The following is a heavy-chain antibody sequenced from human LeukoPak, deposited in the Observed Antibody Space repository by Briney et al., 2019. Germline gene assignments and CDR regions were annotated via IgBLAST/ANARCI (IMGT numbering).Heavy chain of an antibody. Sequence: SETLSLTCAVYGGSFSGYYWSWIRQPPGKGLEWIGEINHSGSTNYNPSLKSRVTISVDTSKNQFSLKLSSVTAADTAVYYCARGAGIAVAGVFDYWGQGTLVTVFS. V-gene: IGHV4-34*01. J-gene: IGHJ4*02. CDR3: ARGAGIAVAGVFDY. CDR2: INHSGST. D-gene: IGHD6-19*01. CDR1: GGSFSGYY.